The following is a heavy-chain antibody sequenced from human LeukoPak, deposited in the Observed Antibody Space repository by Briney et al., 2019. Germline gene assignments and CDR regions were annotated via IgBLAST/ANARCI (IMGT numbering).Heavy chain of an antibody. CDR3: VRLTAAGRRTDFDY. CDR1: GFSNYT. V-gene: IGHV3-30*04. CDR2: ISYDGSNK. J-gene: IGHJ4*02. D-gene: IGHD6-13*01. Sequence: GGSLRLSCAASGFSNYTMHWVRQAPGKGLEWVAVISYDGSNKYYADSVKGRFTISRDNSKNTLYLQMNSLRTEDTAVYYCVRLTAAGRRTDFDYWGQGTLVTVSS.